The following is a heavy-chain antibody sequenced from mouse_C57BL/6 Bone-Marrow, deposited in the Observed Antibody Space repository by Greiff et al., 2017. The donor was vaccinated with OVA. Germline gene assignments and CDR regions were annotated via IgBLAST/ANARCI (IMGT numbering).Heavy chain of an antibody. CDR2: ISSGGSYT. Sequence: EVKLMESGGDLVKPGGSLKLSCAASGFTFSSYGMSWVRQTPDKRLEWVATISSGGSYTYYPDSVKGRFTISRDNAKNTLYLHMSSLKSEDTAMYYYARPPYGYDGAWFAYWGQGTLVTVSA. V-gene: IGHV5-6*01. J-gene: IGHJ3*01. CDR3: ARPPYGYDGAWFAY. CDR1: GFTFSSYG. D-gene: IGHD2-2*01.